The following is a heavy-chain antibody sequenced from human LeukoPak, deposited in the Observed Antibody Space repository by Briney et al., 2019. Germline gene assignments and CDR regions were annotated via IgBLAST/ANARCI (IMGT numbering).Heavy chain of an antibody. J-gene: IGHJ4*02. CDR2: IYSAGAT. CDR3: AKQDDSSGV. V-gene: IGHV3-66*02. Sequence: GGSLRLSCAASGFTVSDNYMTWVRQAPGKGLEWVSSIYSAGATHYAESVKGRFTISRDNSKNTLYLQMNSLRAEDTAVYYCAKQDDSSGVWGQGTLVTVSS. CDR1: GFTVSDNY. D-gene: IGHD3-22*01.